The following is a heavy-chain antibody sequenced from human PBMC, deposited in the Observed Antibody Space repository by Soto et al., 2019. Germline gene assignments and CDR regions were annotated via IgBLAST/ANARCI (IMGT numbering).Heavy chain of an antibody. CDR2: ISYDGGKT. D-gene: IGHD1-7*01. CDR3: AKVANFRDDYYYGMDV. J-gene: IGHJ6*02. V-gene: IGHV3-30*18. CDR1: GFTFSNYG. Sequence: QVQLVESGGGVVQPGRSLRLSCAASGFTFSNYGMHWVRQAPGKGLEWVAIISYDGGKTYYADSVKGRFTISRDNSKNTLYLQMNSLGAEDTAVYYCAKVANFRDDYYYGMDVWGQGTTVTVSS.